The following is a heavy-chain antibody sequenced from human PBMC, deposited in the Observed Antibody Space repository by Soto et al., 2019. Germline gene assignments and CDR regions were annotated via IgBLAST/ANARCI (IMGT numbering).Heavy chain of an antibody. CDR2: ISGSGDST. CDR3: AKDFLQDWGQDYCYCMDV. J-gene: IGHJ6*02. Sequence: EVQVLESGGGFVQPGGSLRLSCAASGFTLSDYAMTWVRQGPGKGLEWVSAISGSGDSTYYTDSVKGRFTISRDNSKNTLYREMNGLRAEDTAVYYCAKDFLQDWGQDYCYCMDVWGQGTTVTVSS. CDR1: GFTLSDYA. V-gene: IGHV3-23*01. D-gene: IGHD7-27*01.